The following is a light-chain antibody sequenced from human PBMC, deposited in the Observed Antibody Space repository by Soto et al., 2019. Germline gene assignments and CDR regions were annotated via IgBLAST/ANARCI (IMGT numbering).Light chain of an antibody. V-gene: IGKV1D-16*01. CDR2: XAS. CDR1: PGISTS. Sequence: IQMTQSPSSVLASVGDRVITAXRASPGISTSLPWYQQRPGKATKXXIYXASSLRSGVPSRFSGSGSGTDFTITISSLQSDDFATYYCQQYNTHGTFGGGTKVDI. J-gene: IGKJ4*02. CDR3: QQYNTHGT.